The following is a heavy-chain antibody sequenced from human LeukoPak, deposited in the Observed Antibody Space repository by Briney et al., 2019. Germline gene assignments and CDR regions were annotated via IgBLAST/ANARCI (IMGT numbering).Heavy chain of an antibody. D-gene: IGHD3-10*01. CDR1: GGCISSGSYY. J-gene: IGHJ4*02. Sequence: SQTLSLTCTVSGGCISSGSYYWSWIRQPAGKGLEWIGRIYTSGSTNYNPSLKSRVTISVDTSKNQFSLKLSSVTAADTAVYYCAGNYYGSGSYYSEDRYWGQGTLVTVSS. CDR2: IYTSGST. CDR3: AGNYYGSGSYYSEDRY. V-gene: IGHV4-61*02.